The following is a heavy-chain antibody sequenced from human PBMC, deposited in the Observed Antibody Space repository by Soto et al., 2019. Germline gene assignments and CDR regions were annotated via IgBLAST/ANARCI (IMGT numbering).Heavy chain of an antibody. J-gene: IGHJ4*02. Sequence: GGSLRLSCAASGFTFTAYAMSWVRQAPGKGLEWVSVISKNGDEEYYADSVTGRFTISRDSSNNLLYLRMSSLRVEDTAVYYCASYVRGPAFYLDSGGQGTLVTVS. CDR1: GFTFTAYA. CDR3: ASYVRGPAFYLDS. D-gene: IGHD3-10*02. V-gene: IGHV3-23*01. CDR2: ISKNGDEE.